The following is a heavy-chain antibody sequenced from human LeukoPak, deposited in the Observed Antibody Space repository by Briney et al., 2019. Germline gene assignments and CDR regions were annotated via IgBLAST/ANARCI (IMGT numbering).Heavy chain of an antibody. D-gene: IGHD2-2*01. J-gene: IGHJ5*02. Sequence: LPQTLSLTCAISGDSVSSNSVTWNWIRQSPSRGLEWLGRTYYRSTWYNDYAVSVRGRITVNPDTSKNQFSLHLNSVTPEDTAVYYCARRLTQYDCFDPWGQGILVTVSS. CDR1: GDSVSSNSVT. CDR3: ARRLTQYDCFDP. V-gene: IGHV6-1*01. CDR2: TYYRSTWYN.